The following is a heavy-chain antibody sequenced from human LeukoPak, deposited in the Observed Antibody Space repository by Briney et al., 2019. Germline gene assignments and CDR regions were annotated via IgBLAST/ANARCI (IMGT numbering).Heavy chain of an antibody. J-gene: IGHJ6*03. CDR2: ISSSGSTR. V-gene: IGHV3-48*03. CDR1: GFTFSSYE. CDR3: ARVVRGVITRFYYHMDV. D-gene: IGHD3-10*01. Sequence: GGSLRLSCTDSGFTFSSYEMNWVRQAPGKGLEWVSYISSSGSTRYYADSVKGRFTISRDNAKNSLYLQMNSLRAEDTAVYYCARVVRGVITRFYYHMDVWGKGTTVTISS.